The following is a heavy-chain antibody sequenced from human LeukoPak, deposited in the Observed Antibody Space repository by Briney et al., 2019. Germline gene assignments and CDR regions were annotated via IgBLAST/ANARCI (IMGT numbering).Heavy chain of an antibody. CDR2: ISYDGSNK. CDR3: ARDVDTAMVDY. J-gene: IGHJ4*02. D-gene: IGHD5-18*01. V-gene: IGHV3-30-3*01. Sequence: PGGSLRLSCAASGFTFSSYAMHWVRQAPGKGLEWMAVISYDGSNKYYADSVKGRFTISRDNSKNTLYLQMNSLRAEDTAVYYCARDVDTAMVDYWGQGTLVTVSS. CDR1: GFTFSSYA.